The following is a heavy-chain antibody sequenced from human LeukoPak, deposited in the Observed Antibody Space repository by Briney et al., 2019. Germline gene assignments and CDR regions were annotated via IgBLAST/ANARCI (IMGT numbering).Heavy chain of an antibody. V-gene: IGHV1-18*01. CDR2: ISAQNGNT. CDR3: ARDVVHTVTTLDY. Sequence: ASVKVSFKASGYKFNRFGISWVRQAPGQGLEWMGWISAQNGNTNYAEKLRGRVTMSTDTFTSTAYIEVGNLRSDDTAMYYCARDVVHTVTTLDYWGQGTLVTVSS. CDR1: GYKFNRFG. J-gene: IGHJ4*02. D-gene: IGHD4-17*01.